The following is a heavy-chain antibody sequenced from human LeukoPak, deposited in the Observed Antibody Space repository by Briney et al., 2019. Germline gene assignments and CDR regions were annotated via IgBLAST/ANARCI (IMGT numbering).Heavy chain of an antibody. CDR2: ISSSSSYI. CDR1: GFTFSSSS. J-gene: IGHJ4*02. Sequence: GGSLRLSCAASGFTFSSSSMNWVRQAPGKGLEWVSSISSSSSYIYYADSVKGRFTISRDNAKNSLYPQMNSLRAEDTAVYYCAYSNYERVIDYWGQGTLVTVSS. CDR3: AYSNYERVIDY. V-gene: IGHV3-21*01. D-gene: IGHD4-11*01.